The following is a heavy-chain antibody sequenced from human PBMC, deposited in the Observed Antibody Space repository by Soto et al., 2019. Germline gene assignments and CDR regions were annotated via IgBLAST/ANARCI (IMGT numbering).Heavy chain of an antibody. CDR2: IYYSGST. V-gene: IGHV4-59*01. CDR1: GGSISSYY. D-gene: IGHD6-6*01. Sequence: SQTLSLTCTVSGGSISSYYWSWIRQPPGKGLEWIGYIYYSGSTYYNPSLKSRVTISVDTPKNQFSLKLSSVTAADTAVYYCARSFSSLDFYYYTVVPGKGTTGTVS. J-gene: IGHJ6*03. CDR3: ARSFSSLDFYYYTVV.